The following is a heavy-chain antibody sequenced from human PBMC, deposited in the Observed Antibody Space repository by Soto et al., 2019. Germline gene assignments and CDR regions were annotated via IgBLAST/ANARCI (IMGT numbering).Heavy chain of an antibody. D-gene: IGHD3-3*01. J-gene: IGHJ4*02. V-gene: IGHV3-21*04. Sequence: EVQLVESGGGLVKPGGSLRLSCAASGFSFSSDSMGWVRQAPGKGLEWVSSISSSGSDGKTFYADSVKGRFSISRDTSQSTLYLQMNSLRADDTAMYYCARWSYLDYWGQGTRVTVSS. CDR2: ISSSGSDGKT. CDR1: GFSFSSDS. CDR3: ARWSYLDY.